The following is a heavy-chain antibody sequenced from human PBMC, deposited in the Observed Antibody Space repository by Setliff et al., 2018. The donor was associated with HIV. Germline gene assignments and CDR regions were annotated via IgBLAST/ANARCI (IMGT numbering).Heavy chain of an antibody. Sequence: LRLSCAASGFTFSSYGIHWVRQAPGKGLEWVAFIRYTGSNKYYADSVKGRFTISRDNAKNALYLQMNSLRAEDTAVYYCATHRVGQRPWLSDFWGQGTLVTVSS. CDR2: IRYTGSNK. D-gene: IGHD5-12*01. CDR3: ATHRVGQRPWLSDF. CDR1: GFTFSSYG. V-gene: IGHV3-30*02. J-gene: IGHJ4*02.